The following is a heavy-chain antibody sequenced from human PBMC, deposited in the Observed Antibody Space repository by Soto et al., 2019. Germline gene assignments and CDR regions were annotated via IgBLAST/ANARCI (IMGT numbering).Heavy chain of an antibody. V-gene: IGHV1-69*13. CDR1: GGTFSSYA. D-gene: IGHD3-22*01. CDR2: IIPIFGTA. CDR3: AXDYYDSSGYYPSGYFDL. J-gene: IGHJ2*01. Sequence: SVKVSCKGSGGTFSSYAISWVRQAPGQGLEWMGGIIPIFGTANYAQKFQGRVTITADESTSTAYMELSSLRSEDTAVYYCAXDYYDSSGYYPSGYFDLWGRGTLVTVSS.